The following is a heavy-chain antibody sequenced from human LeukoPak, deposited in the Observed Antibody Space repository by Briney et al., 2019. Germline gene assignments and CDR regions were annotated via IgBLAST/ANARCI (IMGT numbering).Heavy chain of an antibody. CDR2: IYYSGST. Sequence: SETLSLTCTVSGGSISSNSYYWGWIRQPPGKGLEWIGSIYYSGSTYYNPSLKSRVTISVDTSKNQFSLKLSSVTAADTAVYYCARSPRTTMVRGVMSRYYYYYMDVWGKGTTVTISS. J-gene: IGHJ6*03. D-gene: IGHD3-10*01. CDR1: GGSISSNSYY. CDR3: ARSPRTTMVRGVMSRYYYYYMDV. V-gene: IGHV4-39*07.